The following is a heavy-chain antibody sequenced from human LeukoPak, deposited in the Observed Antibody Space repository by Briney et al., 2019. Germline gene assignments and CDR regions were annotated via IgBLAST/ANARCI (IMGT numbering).Heavy chain of an antibody. D-gene: IGHD6-13*01. V-gene: IGHV3-48*04. CDR1: GFTFSDYD. J-gene: IGHJ4*02. Sequence: PGGSLRLSCAASGFTFSDYDMNWVRQAPGKGLEWISYISRTTRTIFYADSVRGRFTISRDNAKNSLYLQMNSLRAEDTAVYYCARDFFGSWNGPSWGQGALVTVSS. CDR2: ISRTTRTI. CDR3: ARDFFGSWNGPS.